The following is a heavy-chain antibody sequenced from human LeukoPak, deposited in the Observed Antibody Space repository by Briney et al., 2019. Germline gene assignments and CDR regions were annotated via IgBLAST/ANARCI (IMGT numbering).Heavy chain of an antibody. V-gene: IGHV1-24*01. D-gene: IGHD4-17*01. CDR2: FDPKDGDT. CDR3: ATDRGLRSAGDY. CDR1: GYTLTELS. Sequence: ASVKVSCKVSGYTLTELSMHWVRQAPGKGLEWMGGFDPKDGDTIYAQKFQGRVTMTEDTSTDTAYMELSSLRSEDTAVYYCATDRGLRSAGDYWGQGTLVTVSS. J-gene: IGHJ4*02.